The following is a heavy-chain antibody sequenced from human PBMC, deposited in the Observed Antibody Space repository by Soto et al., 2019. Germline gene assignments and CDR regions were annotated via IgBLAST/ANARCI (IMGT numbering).Heavy chain of an antibody. CDR2: ISGSGGTP. J-gene: IGHJ4*02. D-gene: IGHD6-13*01. CDR3: AMGLAAAGPLDY. CDR1: GFTFSYSA. Sequence: GGSLRLSCAASGFTFSYSAMSWVRQAPGRGLEWVSTISGSGGTPYYADPVKGRFTISRDNSKNSLYLVLNSLRADDTAIYYCAMGLAAAGPLDYWGQGALVTVSS. V-gene: IGHV3-23*01.